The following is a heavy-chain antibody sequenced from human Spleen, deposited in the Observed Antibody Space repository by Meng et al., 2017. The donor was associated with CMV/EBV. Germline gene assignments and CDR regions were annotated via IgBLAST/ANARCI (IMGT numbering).Heavy chain of an antibody. CDR2: VIPLLGMT. CDR1: GTFSNDI. CDR3: ARQYCTGASCYAGWFDP. Sequence: GTFSNDIVSWVRQAPGQGLEWMGRVIPLLGMTDYTEKFQGRLTITADKSTSTAYMELSGLKSEDTVVYYCARQYCTGASCYAGWFDPWGQGTLVTVSS. J-gene: IGHJ5*02. D-gene: IGHD2-2*01. V-gene: IGHV1-69*02.